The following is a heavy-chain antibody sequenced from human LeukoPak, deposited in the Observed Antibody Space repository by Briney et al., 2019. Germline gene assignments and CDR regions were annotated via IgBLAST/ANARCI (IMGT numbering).Heavy chain of an antibody. CDR3: ARGDCSGGSCFLPEYLRH. Sequence: ASVKVSCKAFGYTVASYSISWVRQAPGHGLEWMGWISAYNGNTNYAQKLKGRVTMTTDTSTNTAYMELRSLRSDDTAVYYCARGDCSGGSCFLPEYLRHWGQGTLVTVSS. CDR1: GYTVASYS. D-gene: IGHD2-15*01. J-gene: IGHJ1*01. V-gene: IGHV1-18*01. CDR2: ISAYNGNT.